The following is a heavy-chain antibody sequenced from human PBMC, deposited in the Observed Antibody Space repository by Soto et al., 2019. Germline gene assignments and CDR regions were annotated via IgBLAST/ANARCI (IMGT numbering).Heavy chain of an antibody. CDR1: GASMNTYY. CDR2: FYYSGLT. J-gene: IGHJ6*03. Sequence: SETLSLTCAVSGASMNTYYWSWIRQPPGKGLEWIGYFYYSGLTNYNPSLKSRVTISLDTSKNQFSLKLSSVTASDTAVYFCARGNTHGYYYMDVWGRGTTVTVSS. CDR3: ARGNTHGYYYMDV. V-gene: IGHV4-59*08. D-gene: IGHD3-22*01.